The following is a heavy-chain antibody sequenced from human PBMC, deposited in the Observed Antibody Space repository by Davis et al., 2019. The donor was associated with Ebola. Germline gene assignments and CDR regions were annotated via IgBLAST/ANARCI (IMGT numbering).Heavy chain of an antibody. Sequence: PSETLSLTCAVYGGSFSGYYWSWIRQPPGKGLEWIGEINHSGSTNYNPSLKSRVTISVDTSKNQFSLKLSSVTAADTAVYYCARGLPWRDFWSGGQYYFDYWGQGTLVTVSS. V-gene: IGHV4-34*01. CDR3: ARGLPWRDFWSGGQYYFDY. CDR2: INHSGST. D-gene: IGHD3-3*01. J-gene: IGHJ4*02. CDR1: GGSFSGYY.